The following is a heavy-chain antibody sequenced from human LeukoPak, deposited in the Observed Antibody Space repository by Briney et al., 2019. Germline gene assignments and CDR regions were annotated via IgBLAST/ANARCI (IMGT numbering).Heavy chain of an antibody. CDR1: GFTVSSNY. J-gene: IGHJ4*02. V-gene: IGHV3-30-3*01. CDR2: ISYDGSNK. D-gene: IGHD7-27*01. Sequence: GGSLRLSCAASGFTVSSNYMSWVRQAPGKGLEWVAVISYDGSNKYYADSVKGRFTISRDNSKNTLYLQMNSLRAEDTAVYYCARDLAWGGYWGQGTLVTVSS. CDR3: ARDLAWGGY.